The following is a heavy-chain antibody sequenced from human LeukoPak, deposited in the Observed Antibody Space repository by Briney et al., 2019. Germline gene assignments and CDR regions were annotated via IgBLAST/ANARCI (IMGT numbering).Heavy chain of an antibody. J-gene: IGHJ6*01. CDR2: IHPGGST. V-gene: IGHV4-4*02. Sequence: SETLSLTCAVSVDSISSSKWWSWVRQAPGKGLEWIGEIHPGGSTNYNPSLKSRVTISVDKSKNQFSLKMSSVTAADTAVYYCARSRDTTNYYGMDVWGQGTTVTVSS. D-gene: IGHD1-26*01. CDR1: VDSISSSKW. CDR3: ARSRDTTNYYGMDV.